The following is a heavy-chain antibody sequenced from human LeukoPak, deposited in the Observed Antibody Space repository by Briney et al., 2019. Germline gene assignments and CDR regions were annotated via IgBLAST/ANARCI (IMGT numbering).Heavy chain of an antibody. CDR3: ARDPLGYCSGGSCYAFDY. Sequence: GGSLRLSCAASGFTFDDYAMHWVRQAPGKGLEWVSGISWNSGSIGYADSVKGRFTISRDNAKNSLYLQMNSLRADDTAVYYCARDPLGYCSGGSCYAFDYWGRGTLVTVSS. CDR2: ISWNSGSI. CDR1: GFTFDDYA. D-gene: IGHD2-15*01. J-gene: IGHJ4*02. V-gene: IGHV3-9*01.